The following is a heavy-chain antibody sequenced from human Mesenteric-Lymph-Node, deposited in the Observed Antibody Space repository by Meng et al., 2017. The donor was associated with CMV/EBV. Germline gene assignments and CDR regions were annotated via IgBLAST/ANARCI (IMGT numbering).Heavy chain of an antibody. CDR1: GGSISSSSYY. J-gene: IGHJ4*02. V-gene: IGHV4-39*01. D-gene: IGHD1-26*01. CDR3: ARRDSGSYLIDY. CDR2: IYYSGST. Sequence: TVSGGSISSSSYYWGWIRQPPGKGLEWIGCIYYSGSTYYNPSLKSRVTISVDTSKNQFSLKLSSVTAADTAVYYCARRDSGSYLIDYWGQGTLVTVSS.